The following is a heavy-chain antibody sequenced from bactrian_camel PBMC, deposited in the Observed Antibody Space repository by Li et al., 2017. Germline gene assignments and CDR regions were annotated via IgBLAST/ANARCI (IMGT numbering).Heavy chain of an antibody. V-gene: IGHV3S9*01. J-gene: IGHJ4*01. CDR1: AYSYSSKS. CDR3: GAESMRNHCSFQYAY. Sequence: HVQLVESGGGSVQAGGSLRLSCAADAYSYSSKSMGWVRQGPGKEREGVASIESDNSTTYAESVKGRFTISWDNAKTTLDLQMNSLKPEDTGTYYCGAESMRNHCSFQYAYWGQGTQVTVS. D-gene: IGHD3*01. CDR2: IESDNST.